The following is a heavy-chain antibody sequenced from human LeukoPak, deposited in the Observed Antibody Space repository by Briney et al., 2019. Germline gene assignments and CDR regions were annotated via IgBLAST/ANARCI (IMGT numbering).Heavy chain of an antibody. Sequence: SETLSLTCTVSGGSINSYYWSWIRQPPGRGLEWIGYIYYSGNTNYNPSLKSRVTISVDTSKNQSSLKLSSVTAADTAVYYCTRDDRGIDYWGQGTLVTVSS. J-gene: IGHJ4*02. CDR1: GGSINSYY. CDR2: IYYSGNT. CDR3: TRDDRGIDY. V-gene: IGHV4-59*01.